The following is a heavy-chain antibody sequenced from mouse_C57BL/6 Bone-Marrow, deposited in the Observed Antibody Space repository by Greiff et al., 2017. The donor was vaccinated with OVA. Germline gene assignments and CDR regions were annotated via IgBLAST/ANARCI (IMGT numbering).Heavy chain of an antibody. CDR3: AISLLTTVVAERCAY. D-gene: IGHD1-1*01. Sequence: VQLQQPGAELVKPGASVKLSCKASGYTFTSYWMHWVKQRPGQGLEWIGMIHPNSGSTNYNEKFKSKATLTVDKSSSTAYMQLSSLTSEDSAVYYCAISLLTTVVAERCAYWGQGTLVTVSA. J-gene: IGHJ3*01. CDR2: IHPNSGST. V-gene: IGHV1-64*01. CDR1: GYTFTSYW.